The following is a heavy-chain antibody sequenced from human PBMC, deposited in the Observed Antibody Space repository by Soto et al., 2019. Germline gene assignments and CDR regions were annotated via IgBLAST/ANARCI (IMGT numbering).Heavy chain of an antibody. J-gene: IGHJ4*02. CDR3: ARHFSVDYFDY. CDR2: MHHSGST. V-gene: IGHV4-59*08. CDR1: GVSITSHY. Sequence: SETLSLTCTVSGVSITSHYWSWIRQSPGKGLEWIAYMHHSGSTNYNPSLKSRVTVSIDTSKSQVSLKLSSVTAADTAVYYCARHFSVDYFDYWGQGALVTVSS.